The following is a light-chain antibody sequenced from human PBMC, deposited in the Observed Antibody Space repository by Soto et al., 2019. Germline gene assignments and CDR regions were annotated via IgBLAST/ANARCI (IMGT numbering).Light chain of an antibody. CDR2: KAS. CDR3: QQYNSYSRT. V-gene: IGKV1-5*03. Sequence: DIPMTQSPSTLSASVGDRVTITCRASQSISDWLAWYQHKPGKAPKLLIYKASSLESGVPSRFSGSGSGTDFTLTISSLQPDDFAAYYFQQYNSYSRTFGKGTKVEV. CDR1: QSISDW. J-gene: IGKJ1*01.